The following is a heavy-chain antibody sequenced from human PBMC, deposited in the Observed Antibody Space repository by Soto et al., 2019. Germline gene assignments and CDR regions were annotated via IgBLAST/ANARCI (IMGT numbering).Heavy chain of an antibody. CDR1: GFTFSNNA. V-gene: IGHV3-30-3*01. D-gene: IGHD1-26*01. J-gene: IGHJ4*02. CDR2: ISYDGINK. Sequence: QVQLVESGGGVVQPGRSLRLSCAASGFTFSNNAMHWVRQAPGKGLEWVAAISYDGINKNYAASVKGRFTISRDNSQNTLYLQMDSLRAEDTAVYHCARDRWVNYYERYLFDYWGQGTLVTVSS. CDR3: ARDRWVNYYERYLFDY.